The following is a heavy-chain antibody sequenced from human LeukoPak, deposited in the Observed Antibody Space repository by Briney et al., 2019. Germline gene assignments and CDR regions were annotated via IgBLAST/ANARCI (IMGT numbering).Heavy chain of an antibody. Sequence: SETLSLTCSVSGYSISSGYYWGWIRQPPGKGLEWIGSIYHSETFYSPSLKSRLIISADTSKNQFSLRLSSVTAAATAVYYCAKSNGYGLVDIWGQGTMVTVSS. CDR1: GYSISSGYY. CDR3: AKSNGYGLVDI. D-gene: IGHD3-10*01. J-gene: IGHJ3*02. CDR2: IYHSET. V-gene: IGHV4-38-2*02.